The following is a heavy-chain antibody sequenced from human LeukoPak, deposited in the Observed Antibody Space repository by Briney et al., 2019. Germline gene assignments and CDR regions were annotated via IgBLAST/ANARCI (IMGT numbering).Heavy chain of an antibody. D-gene: IGHD3-9*01. J-gene: IGHJ4*02. Sequence: TGGSLRLSCAASGFTFSSYSMNWVRQAPGKGLEWVSSISSSSSYIYYTDSVKGRFTISRDNAKNSLYLQMNSLRAEDTAVYYCATYYDIFTGYFDYWGQGTLVTVSS. CDR2: ISSSSSYI. V-gene: IGHV3-21*01. CDR1: GFTFSSYS. CDR3: ATYYDIFTGYFDY.